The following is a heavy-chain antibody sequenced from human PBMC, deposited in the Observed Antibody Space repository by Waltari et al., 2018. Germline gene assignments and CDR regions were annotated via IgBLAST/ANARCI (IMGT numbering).Heavy chain of an antibody. Sequence: QVQLQESGPGLVKPSETLSLTCAVSGYSISSGYYWGRILQPPGKGLEWIGSIYHSWSTYYNPSLKSRVTISVDTSKNQFSLKLSSVTAADTAVYYCARVFSVRGVIITYYYGMDVWGQGTTVTVSS. D-gene: IGHD3-10*01. V-gene: IGHV4-38-2*01. CDR3: ARVFSVRGVIITYYYGMDV. CDR2: IYHSWST. CDR1: GYSISSGYY. J-gene: IGHJ6*02.